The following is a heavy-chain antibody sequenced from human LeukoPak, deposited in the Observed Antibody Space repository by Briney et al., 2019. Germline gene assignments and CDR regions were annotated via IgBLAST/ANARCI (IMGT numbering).Heavy chain of an antibody. CDR1: GYTFTSYG. CDR3: ARHPSNTEWLFLAYYYYGMDV. CDR2: ISAYNGNT. Sequence: ASVKVSCKASGYTFTSYGISWVRQAPGQGLEWMVWISAYNGNTNYAQKLQGRVTMTTDTSTSTAYTELRSLRSDDTAVYYCARHPSNTEWLFLAYYYYGMDVWGQGTTVTVSS. D-gene: IGHD3-3*01. V-gene: IGHV1-18*01. J-gene: IGHJ6*02.